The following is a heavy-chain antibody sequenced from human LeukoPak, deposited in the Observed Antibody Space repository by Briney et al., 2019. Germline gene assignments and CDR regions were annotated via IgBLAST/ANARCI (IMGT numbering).Heavy chain of an antibody. CDR1: GFTFDDYA. CDR3: ARGRSYHYMDV. J-gene: IGHJ6*03. D-gene: IGHD2-15*01. CDR2: ISCNSVSI. V-gene: IGHV3-9*03. Sequence: PGRSLRLSCAASGFTFDDYATHWGRQVPGQGLESVSGISCNSVSIGYADSVKGRLNISRANVKNSLYLQMNCLRAEDMAFYYCARGRSYHYMDVWGKGTTVTVSS.